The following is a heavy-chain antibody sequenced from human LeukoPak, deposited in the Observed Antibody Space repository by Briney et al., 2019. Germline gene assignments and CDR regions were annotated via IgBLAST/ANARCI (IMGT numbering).Heavy chain of an antibody. CDR3: ARDAGRYFDWLGY. CDR1: GFTFSSHS. V-gene: IGHV3-30-3*01. CDR2: ISYDGGNK. Sequence: PGGSLRLSCAASGFTFSSHSMHWVRQAPGKGLEWVALISYDGGNKYYADSVGGRFTISRDNSKNTLYLQMNSLRAEDTAVYYCARDAGRYFDWLGYWGQGTLVTVSS. D-gene: IGHD3-9*01. J-gene: IGHJ4*02.